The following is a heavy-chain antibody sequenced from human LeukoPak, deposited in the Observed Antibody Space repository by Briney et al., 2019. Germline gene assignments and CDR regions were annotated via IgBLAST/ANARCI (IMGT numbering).Heavy chain of an antibody. CDR3: ARDRTTYSSSWDY. CDR2: INTKSDRI. Sequence: GGSLRLSCVASGFSFSDHSMNWVRQAPGKGLEWVSHINTKSDRIFYADSVKGRFTISRDNAKNSLYLQMNSLRAEDTAVYYCARDRTTYSSSWDYWGQGTLVTVSS. D-gene: IGHD6-13*01. CDR1: GFSFSDHS. V-gene: IGHV3-21*05. J-gene: IGHJ4*02.